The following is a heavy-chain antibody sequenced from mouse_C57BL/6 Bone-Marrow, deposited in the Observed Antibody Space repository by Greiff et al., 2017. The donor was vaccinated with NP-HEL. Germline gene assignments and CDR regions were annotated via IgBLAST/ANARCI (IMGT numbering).Heavy chain of an antibody. J-gene: IGHJ2*01. V-gene: IGHV5-4*01. CDR1: GFTFSSYA. CDR2: ISDGGSYT. Sequence: DVQLQESGGGLVKPGGSLKLSCAASGFTFSSYAMSWVRQTPEKRLEWVATISDGGSYTYYPDNGKGRFTISRDNAKNNLYLQMSHLKSEDTAMYYCARVPFYGSSYGYWGQGTTLTVSS. D-gene: IGHD1-1*01. CDR3: ARVPFYGSSYGY.